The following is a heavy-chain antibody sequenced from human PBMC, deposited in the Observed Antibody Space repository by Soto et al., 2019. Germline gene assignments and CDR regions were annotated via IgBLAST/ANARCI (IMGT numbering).Heavy chain of an antibody. Sequence: QLQVQESGPGLVKPSETLSLTCTVSGGTIISSSYYWGWIRQPPGKGLEWIANIHYTGSTYYNPSLGSRVSISVDASMTQVSLKVTSVTAADTAVYYCARRYAVPNANFDIWGQGTLVTVSA. J-gene: IGHJ3*02. CDR1: GGTIISSSYY. V-gene: IGHV4-39*01. D-gene: IGHD2-8*01. CDR3: ARRYAVPNANFDI. CDR2: IHYTGST.